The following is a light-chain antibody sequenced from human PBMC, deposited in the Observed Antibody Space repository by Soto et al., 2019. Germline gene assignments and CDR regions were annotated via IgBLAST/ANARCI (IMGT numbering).Light chain of an antibody. J-gene: IGKJ1*01. Sequence: DFVMTQSPDSLAVSLGERATINCKSSQSVLYSSNNKNYLAWYQQKPRQPPKLLIYWASTRESGVPDRFSGSGSGTDFTLTISSLQAEDVAVYYCQQYYDAPQTFGQGTKVEIK. CDR1: QSVLYSSNNKNY. CDR2: WAS. V-gene: IGKV4-1*01. CDR3: QQYYDAPQT.